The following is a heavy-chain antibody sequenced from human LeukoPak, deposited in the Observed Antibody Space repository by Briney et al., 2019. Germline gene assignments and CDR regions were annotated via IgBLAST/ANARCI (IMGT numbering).Heavy chain of an antibody. CDR1: GLPFGPYW. CDR3: ARDSSGYQ. V-gene: IGHV3-7*01. D-gene: IGHD3-22*01. CDR2: IKEDGSEK. J-gene: IGHJ4*02. Sequence: GGSLSLSCEPPGLPFGPYWIIWVGKAQGKGLEWVANIKEDGSEKYYGDSVKGRFTISRDNAKNSLYLQMNSLRAEDTAVYYCARDSSGYQWGQGTLVTVSS.